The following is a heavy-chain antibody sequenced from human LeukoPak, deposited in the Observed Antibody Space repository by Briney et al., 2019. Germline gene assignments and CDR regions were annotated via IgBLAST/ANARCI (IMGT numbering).Heavy chain of an antibody. CDR3: AREPDSGARSGGGLRVVNY. CDR1: EVTVSSNY. CDR2: IYAGGST. D-gene: IGHD2-21*01. J-gene: IGHJ4*02. Sequence: GGSLRLSCMASEVTVSSNYMSWVRQAPGKGLEWVSVIYAGGSTYYADYVRGRFTSSRDKSKNTLYHQMNGLRAVDTAVYYCAREPDSGARSGGGLRVVNYWGQGTLVTVSS. V-gene: IGHV3-53*01.